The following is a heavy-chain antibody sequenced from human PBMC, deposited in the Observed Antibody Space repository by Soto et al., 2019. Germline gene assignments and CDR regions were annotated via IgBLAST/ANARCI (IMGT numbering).Heavy chain of an antibody. V-gene: IGHV4-31*03. CDR1: GGSISSGGYY. J-gene: IGHJ5*02. D-gene: IGHD3-22*01. CDR2: IYYSGST. CDR3: ARASSYYDSGAYWFDP. Sequence: SETLSLTCTVSGGSISSGGYYWSWIRQHPGKGLEWIGYIYYSGSTYYNPSLKSRITISIDTSKNQFSLKLSSVTAADTAVYYCARASSYYDSGAYWFDPWGQGTLVTVSS.